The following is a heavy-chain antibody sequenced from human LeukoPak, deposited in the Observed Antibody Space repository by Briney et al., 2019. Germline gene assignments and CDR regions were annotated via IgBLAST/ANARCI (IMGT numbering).Heavy chain of an antibody. V-gene: IGHV3-66*01. D-gene: IGHD3-10*01. CDR1: EITVSGHY. CDR2: MYSGGNT. CDR3: ASRSSGSYSAAFDI. J-gene: IGHJ3*02. Sequence: PGGSLRFSCAASEITVSGHYMCWVRQAPGKGLEWVPVMYSGGNTNYAGSVKGRFSISRDDSENTLYLQMNSLRAEDTAVYYCASRSSGSYSAAFDIWGQGTMVTVSA.